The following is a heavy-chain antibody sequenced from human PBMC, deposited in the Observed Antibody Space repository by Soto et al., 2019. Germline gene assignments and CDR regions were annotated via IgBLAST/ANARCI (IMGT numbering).Heavy chain of an antibody. D-gene: IGHD6-13*01. V-gene: IGHV1-18*01. CDR1: GYTFTSYG. Sequence: QVQLVQSGAEVKKPGASVKVSCKASGYTFTSYGISWVRQAPGQGLEWMGWISAYNGNTNYAQKLQGRVTMTTDTSASTAHMELRSLRSDATAVYYCARSREDFGPYSSSWYGGNWFDPWGQGTLVTVSS. J-gene: IGHJ5*02. CDR2: ISAYNGNT. CDR3: ARSREDFGPYSSSWYGGNWFDP.